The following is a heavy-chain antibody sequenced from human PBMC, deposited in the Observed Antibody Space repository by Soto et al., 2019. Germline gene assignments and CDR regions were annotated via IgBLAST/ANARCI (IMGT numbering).Heavy chain of an antibody. V-gene: IGHV5-10-1*01. Sequence: ESLKISCKCSGYSFTSYWINWVRQMPGKGLEWMGRIDPSDSYTNYSPSFQGHVTISVDKSISTAYLQWSSLKASDTAMYYCARLRFLDYYSMDVWGQGTTVTVSS. J-gene: IGHJ6*02. CDR3: ARLRFLDYYSMDV. CDR2: IDPSDSYT. CDR1: GYSFTSYW. D-gene: IGHD3-3*01.